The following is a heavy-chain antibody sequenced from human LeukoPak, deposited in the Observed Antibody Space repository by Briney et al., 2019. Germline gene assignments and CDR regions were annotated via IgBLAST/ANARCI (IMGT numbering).Heavy chain of an antibody. J-gene: IGHJ4*02. Sequence: ASVKVSCKASGYTFASYDINWVRQATGQGLEWMGWMNPNSGNTGYAQKFQGRVTMTRNTSISTAYMELSSLRSEDTAVYYCARRNIQWDLGGIDYWGQGTLVTVSS. CDR1: GYTFASYD. CDR2: MNPNSGNT. V-gene: IGHV1-8*01. CDR3: ARRNIQWDLGGIDY. D-gene: IGHD1-26*01.